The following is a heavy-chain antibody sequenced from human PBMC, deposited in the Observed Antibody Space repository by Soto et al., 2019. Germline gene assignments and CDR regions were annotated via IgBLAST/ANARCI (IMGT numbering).Heavy chain of an antibody. J-gene: IGHJ6*02. V-gene: IGHV1-3*01. D-gene: IGHD3-9*01. CDR2: INGGNGNT. Sequence: ASVKVSCKANGYTFRNYAMHLVRQAPGQGLEWMGWINGGNGNTKYSQKFQGRVTITRDTSASTAYMELSSLRSEDTAVYYCARDGPIYDILSARYFYGMDVCGQGTTVTV. CDR3: ARDGPIYDILSARYFYGMDV. CDR1: GYTFRNYA.